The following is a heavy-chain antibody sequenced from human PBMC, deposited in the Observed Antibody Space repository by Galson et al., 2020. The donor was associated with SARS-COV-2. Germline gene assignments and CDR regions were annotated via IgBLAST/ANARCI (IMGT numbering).Heavy chain of an antibody. CDR3: AKSKDYSSSSGYDYYMDV. CDR1: GFTFSNYG. Sequence: GGSLRLSCAASGFTFSNYGMHWVRQAPGKGLEWVAVIWYDGSNKYYADSVKGRFTISRDNSKNTLYLQMNSLRAEDTAVYYCAKSKDYSSSSGYDYYMDVWGKGTTATVS. V-gene: IGHV3-33*06. CDR2: IWYDGSNK. J-gene: IGHJ6*03. D-gene: IGHD6-6*01.